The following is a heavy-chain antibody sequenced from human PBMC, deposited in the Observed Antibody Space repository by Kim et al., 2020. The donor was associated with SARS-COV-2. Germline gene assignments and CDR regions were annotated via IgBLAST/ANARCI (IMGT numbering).Heavy chain of an antibody. J-gene: IGHJ6*02. Sequence: GGSLRLSCAASGFTFSSYAMSWVRQAPGKWLELVSAISGSGYSTYYADSVKGRFTISRDNSKNTLYLQMNRLRAEGTAVDYCAKDHAASLYGMDVWGQGT. V-gene: IGHV3-23*01. CDR3: AKDHAASLYGMDV. CDR2: ISGSGYST. CDR1: GFTFSSYA.